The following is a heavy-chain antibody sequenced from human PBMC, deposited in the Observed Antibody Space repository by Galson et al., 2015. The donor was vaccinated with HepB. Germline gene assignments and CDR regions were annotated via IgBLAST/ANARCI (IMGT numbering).Heavy chain of an antibody. CDR1: GGTFSSYT. CDR3: ARGEYYYGSGMSGWFDP. CDR2: IIPILGIA. V-gene: IGHV1-69*04. Sequence: QSGAEVKKPGESLRISCKASGGTFSSYTISWVRQAPGQGLEWMGRIIPILGIANYAQKFQGRVTITADKSTSTAYMELSSLRSEDTAVYYCARGEYYYGSGMSGWFDPWGQGTLVTVSS. D-gene: IGHD3-10*01. J-gene: IGHJ5*02.